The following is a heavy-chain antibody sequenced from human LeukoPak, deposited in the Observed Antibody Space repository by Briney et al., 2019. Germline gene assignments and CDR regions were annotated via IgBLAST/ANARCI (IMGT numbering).Heavy chain of an antibody. J-gene: IGHJ4*02. Sequence: PGGSLRLSCAASGFTFSSYAMSWVRQAPGKGLEWVSAISGSGGSTYYADSVKGRFTISRDNSKNTLYLEMNSLRAEDTAVYYCAKTLPYEVYCSGDCPYLFDHWGRGTMVTVSS. CDR3: AKTLPYEVYCSGDCPYLFDH. D-gene: IGHD2-21*02. V-gene: IGHV3-23*01. CDR1: GFTFSSYA. CDR2: ISGSGGST.